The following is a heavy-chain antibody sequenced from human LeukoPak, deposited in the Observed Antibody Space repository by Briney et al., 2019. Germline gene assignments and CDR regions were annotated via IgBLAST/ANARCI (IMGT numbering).Heavy chain of an antibody. CDR1: GGSISSYY. D-gene: IGHD6-19*01. Sequence: SETLSLTCTVSGGSISSYYWSWIRQPPGKGLEWIGYIYYSGSTNYNPSLKSRVTISVDTSKNQFSLKLSSVTAADTAVYYCARVGRIAVAGPGVTPYFDYWGRGTLVTVSS. CDR2: IYYSGST. CDR3: ARVGRIAVAGPGVTPYFDY. V-gene: IGHV4-59*01. J-gene: IGHJ4*02.